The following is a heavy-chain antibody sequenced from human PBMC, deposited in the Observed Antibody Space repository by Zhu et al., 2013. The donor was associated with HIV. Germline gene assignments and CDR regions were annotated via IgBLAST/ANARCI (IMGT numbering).Heavy chain of an antibody. D-gene: IGHD6-19*01. CDR1: GYIFKDFY. Sequence: QVQLVQSGAEVKRPGASVTVSCKASGYIFKDFYIHWVRQAPGQGLAWMGWINPHSAAPQYAQKFQDRATMTRDTSTTTVYMTLTGLTSDDTATYYCVRESVAAPFDHWGQGSPVIVSS. V-gene: IGHV1-2*02. CDR3: VRESVAAPFDH. J-gene: IGHJ4*02. CDR2: INPHSAAP.